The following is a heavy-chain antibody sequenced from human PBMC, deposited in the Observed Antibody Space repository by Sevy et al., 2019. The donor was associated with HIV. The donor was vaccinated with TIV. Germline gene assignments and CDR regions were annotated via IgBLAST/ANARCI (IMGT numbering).Heavy chain of an antibody. J-gene: IGHJ4*02. CDR1: GFSFSSYG. Sequence: GGSLRVSCAASGFSFSSYGMHWVRQAPGKRLEWVALIWFDGSNSYYADSVKGRFTISRDTSKNTVYLQMNSLRAEDTAVYYCATDHEFYDYGDYGPTFFPDYWGQGNLVTVSS. D-gene: IGHD4-17*01. CDR3: ATDHEFYDYGDYGPTFFPDY. V-gene: IGHV3-33*01. CDR2: IWFDGSNS.